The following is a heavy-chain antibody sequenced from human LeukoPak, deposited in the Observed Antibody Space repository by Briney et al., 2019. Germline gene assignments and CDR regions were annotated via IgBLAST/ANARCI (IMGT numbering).Heavy chain of an antibody. V-gene: IGHV4-59*01. Sequence: SETLSLTCTVSGGSISSYYWSWIRQPPGKGLEWIGYIYYSGSTNYNPSLKSRVTISVDTSKNQFSLKLSSVTAADTAVYYCARVSRGSGSYSLDHWGQGTLVTVSS. CDR1: GGSISSYY. CDR3: ARVSRGSGSYSLDH. J-gene: IGHJ4*02. CDR2: IYYSGST. D-gene: IGHD1-26*01.